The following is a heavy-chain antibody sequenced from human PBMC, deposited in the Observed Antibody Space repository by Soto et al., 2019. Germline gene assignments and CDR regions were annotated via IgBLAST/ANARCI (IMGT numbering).Heavy chain of an antibody. V-gene: IGHV1-2*04. Sequence: GASVKVSCKASGYTFTGYYMHWVRQAPGQGLEWMGWINPNSGGTNYAQKFQGWVTMTRDTSISTAYMELSRLRSDDTAVYYGAKDIGTKNYGMDVWGQGTTVTVSS. CDR3: AKDIGTKNYGMDV. J-gene: IGHJ6*02. D-gene: IGHD3-10*01. CDR1: GYTFTGYY. CDR2: INPNSGGT.